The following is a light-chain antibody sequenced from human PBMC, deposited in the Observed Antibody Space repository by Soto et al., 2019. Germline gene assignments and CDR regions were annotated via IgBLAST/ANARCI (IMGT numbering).Light chain of an antibody. V-gene: IGKV1-12*01. J-gene: IGKJ4*01. CDR1: QVITIW. CDR3: QQVNSFPLT. CDR2: AAY. Sequence: DIQMTQSPSSVSASVGDRVTITCLSSQVITIWLTWYQQKPGKAPNLLIYAAYSLQSGVPSRFSGSGSGTDFTLTIICLQPEDFATYYCQQVNSFPLTFGGGTKVDI.